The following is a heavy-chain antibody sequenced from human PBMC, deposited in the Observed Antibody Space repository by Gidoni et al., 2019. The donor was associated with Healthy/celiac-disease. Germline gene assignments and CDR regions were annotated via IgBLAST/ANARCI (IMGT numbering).Heavy chain of an antibody. J-gene: IGHJ6*02. Sequence: LEWVAVIWYDGSNKYYADSVKGRFTISRDNSKNTLYLQMNSLRSEDTAVYYCARDLGSDGLLYYGMDVWGQGTTVTVSS. CDR3: ARDLGSDGLLYYGMDV. CDR2: IWYDGSNK. V-gene: IGHV3-33*01. D-gene: IGHD1-26*01.